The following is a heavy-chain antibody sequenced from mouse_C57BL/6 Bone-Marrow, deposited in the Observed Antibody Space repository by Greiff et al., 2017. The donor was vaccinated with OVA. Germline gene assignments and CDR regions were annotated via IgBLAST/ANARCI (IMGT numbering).Heavy chain of an antibody. CDR1: GFTFSDYG. J-gene: IGHJ4*01. CDR3: ARGAVHYAMDY. Sequence: EVKLQESGGGLVKPGGSLKLSCAASGFTFSDYGMHWVRQAPEKGLEWVAYISSGSSTIYYADTVKGRFTISRDNAKNTLFLQMTSLRSEDTAMYYCARGAVHYAMDYWGQGTSVTVSS. V-gene: IGHV5-17*01. CDR2: ISSGSSTI.